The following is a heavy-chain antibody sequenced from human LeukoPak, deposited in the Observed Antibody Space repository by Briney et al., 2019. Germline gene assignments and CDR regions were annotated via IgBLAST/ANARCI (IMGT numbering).Heavy chain of an antibody. Sequence: SETLSLTRSVSGASVNSFYWTWIRQAAGKGPEWIGRIYITGSTDYNPSLKSRVTISLDKSNNEFSLKMNSVTAADTAVYFCARASGTYPNSLDSWGRGTLVIVSS. CDR1: GASVNSFY. J-gene: IGHJ4*02. CDR2: IYITGST. CDR3: ARASGTYPNSLDS. V-gene: IGHV4-4*07. D-gene: IGHD1-26*01.